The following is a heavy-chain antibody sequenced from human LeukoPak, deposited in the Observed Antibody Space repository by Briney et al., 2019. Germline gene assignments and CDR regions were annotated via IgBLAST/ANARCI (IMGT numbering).Heavy chain of an antibody. CDR1: GYSFTSYW. J-gene: IGHJ2*01. CDR3: ARRFGYRSSWSDYWYFDL. V-gene: IGHV5-51*01. Sequence: GESLKISCKGSGYSFTSYWSGWVRQMPGKGLEWMGIIYAGDSDTRYSPSFQGQVTISADKSISTAYLQWSSLKASDTAMYYCARRFGYRSSWSDYWYFDLWGRGTLVTVSS. CDR2: IYAGDSDT. D-gene: IGHD6-13*01.